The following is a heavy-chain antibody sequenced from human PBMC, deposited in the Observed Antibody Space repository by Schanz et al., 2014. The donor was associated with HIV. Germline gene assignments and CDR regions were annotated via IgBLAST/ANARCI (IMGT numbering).Heavy chain of an antibody. V-gene: IGHV4-34*01. CDR2: IYHGGST. D-gene: IGHD5-12*01. J-gene: IGHJ6*02. Sequence: WTWIRQAPGRGLEWIGEIYHGGSTDYSASLKSRVTIFVDRSKSQVSLKLTSVTAADTAVYYCAKVSRDAGYHTSRYYYGMDVWGQGTTVTVSS. CDR3: AKVSRDAGYHTSRYYYGMDV.